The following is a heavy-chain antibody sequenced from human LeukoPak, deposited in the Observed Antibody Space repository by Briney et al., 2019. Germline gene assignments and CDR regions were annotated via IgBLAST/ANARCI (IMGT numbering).Heavy chain of an antibody. CDR2: VCVYNGNT. CDR1: GYSFTNYG. V-gene: IGHV1-18*01. CDR3: ARGLIAYGSSFSDY. D-gene: IGHD6-6*01. J-gene: IGHJ4*02. Sequence: ASVKVSCKASGYSFTNYGISCVRQAPGQGLEWRGWVCVYNGNTNYAHKVQGRVTMTTDTSTSTAYMELRSLRSDDTAVYYCARGLIAYGSSFSDYWGQGTLVTVSS.